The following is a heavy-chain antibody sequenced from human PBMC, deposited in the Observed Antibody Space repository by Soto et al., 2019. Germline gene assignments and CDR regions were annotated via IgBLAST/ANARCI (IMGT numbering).Heavy chain of an antibody. CDR1: GFTFSSYS. J-gene: IGHJ3*02. Sequence: GGSLRLSCAASGFTFSSYSMNWVRQAPGKGLEWVSSISSSSSYIYYADSVKGRFTISRDNAKNSLYLQMNSLRAEDTAVYYCASTLRLTYYDFWSGYYAFDIWGQGTMVTVSS. CDR3: ASTLRLTYYDFWSGYYAFDI. CDR2: ISSSSSYI. D-gene: IGHD3-3*01. V-gene: IGHV3-21*01.